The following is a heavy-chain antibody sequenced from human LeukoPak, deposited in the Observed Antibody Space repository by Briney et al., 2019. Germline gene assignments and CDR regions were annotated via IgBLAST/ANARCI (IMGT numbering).Heavy chain of an antibody. CDR1: GLTFSSYA. D-gene: IGHD3-22*01. CDR3: AKDRNYHDSSDYYPGAFDI. CDR2: ISGRGGST. Sequence: PGGSLRLSCAASGLTFSSYAMRWVRQAPGKGLEWVSAISGRGGSTYYADSVKGRFTISRDNSKNTLYLQMNSLRAEDTAVYYCAKDRNYHDSSDYYPGAFDIWGQGTMVTVSS. V-gene: IGHV3-23*01. J-gene: IGHJ3*02.